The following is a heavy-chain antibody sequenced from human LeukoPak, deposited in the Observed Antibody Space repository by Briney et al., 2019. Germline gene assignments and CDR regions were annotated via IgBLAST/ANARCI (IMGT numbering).Heavy chain of an antibody. V-gene: IGHV4-59*01. J-gene: IGHJ4*02. Sequence: PSETLSLTCTVSGGSISSYYWSWIRQPPGKELEWIGYIYYSGSTNYSPSLKSRVTISVDTSKNQFSLKLSSVTAADTAVYYCARDQWELPAYWGQGTLVTVSS. CDR2: IYYSGST. CDR1: GGSISSYY. D-gene: IGHD1-26*01. CDR3: ARDQWELPAY.